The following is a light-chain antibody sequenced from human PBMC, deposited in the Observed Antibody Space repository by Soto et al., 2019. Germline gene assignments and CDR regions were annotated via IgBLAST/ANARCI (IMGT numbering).Light chain of an antibody. V-gene: IGKV3-20*01. CDR3: QQYARSPLT. CDR1: QSVSNSQ. J-gene: IGKJ4*01. Sequence: EIVLAQSPGTLSLSPGERATLSCRASQSVSNSQLAWYQQKPGQAPRLLIYGASSRATGIPDRFSGSGSGSDFTLSINSLEPEDFAVYYCQQYARSPLTFGGGTKIEIK. CDR2: GAS.